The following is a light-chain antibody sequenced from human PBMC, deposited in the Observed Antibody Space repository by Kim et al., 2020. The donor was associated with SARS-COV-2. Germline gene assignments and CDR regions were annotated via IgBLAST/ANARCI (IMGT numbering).Light chain of an antibody. CDR2: STN. V-gene: IGLV7-43*01. J-gene: IGLJ2*01. CDR3: LLHYEDPLHWI. CDR1: SEAVTSGYS. Sequence: QAVVTQEPSLTVSPGGTVTLTCASSSEAVTSGYSPNWFQQKPGQAPRALIYSTNNRHSWTPSRFSDSLLGGKAALTLSDVQPEDEAEYYCLLHYEDPLHWIFGGGTKLTVL.